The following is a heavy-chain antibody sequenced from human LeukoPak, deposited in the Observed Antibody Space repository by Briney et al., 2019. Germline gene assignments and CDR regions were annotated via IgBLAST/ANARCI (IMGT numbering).Heavy chain of an antibody. V-gene: IGHV3-74*01. CDR2: INSNGSST. Sequence: GGSLRLSCAASGVTFSNYWMNWVRQAPGKGLGWVSRINSNGSSTTYADSVKGGFTCSRENAKNTLYMQRNRLRAEDTAVYYCASRGVVTGAFDICGQGTMVTVSS. CDR3: ASRGVVTGAFDI. J-gene: IGHJ3*02. CDR1: GVTFSNYW. D-gene: IGHD2-15*01.